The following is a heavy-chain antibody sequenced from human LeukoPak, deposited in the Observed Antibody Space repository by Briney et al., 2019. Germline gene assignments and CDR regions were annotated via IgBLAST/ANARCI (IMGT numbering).Heavy chain of an antibody. D-gene: IGHD2-2*01. Sequence: GGSLRLSCAASGFTFSSYAMHWVRQAPGKGLEWVAVISYDGSNKYYADSVKGRFTISRDNSKNTLYLQMNSLRAEDTAVYYCARSEGGYQLLPGHGMDVWGQGTTVTVSS. J-gene: IGHJ6*02. CDR1: GFTFSSYA. V-gene: IGHV3-30-3*01. CDR3: ARSEGGYQLLPGHGMDV. CDR2: ISYDGSNK.